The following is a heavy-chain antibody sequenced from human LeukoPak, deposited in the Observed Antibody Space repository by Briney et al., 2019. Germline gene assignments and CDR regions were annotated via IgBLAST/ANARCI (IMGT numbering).Heavy chain of an antibody. V-gene: IGHV3-30*18. D-gene: IGHD4-23*01. CDR1: GFTFSSYG. CDR2: ISYDGSNK. CDR3: AKGGTTVTTVAAFDI. J-gene: IGHJ3*02. Sequence: GGSLRLSCAASGFTFSSYGMHWVRQAPGKGLEWVAVISYDGSNKYYADSVKGRFTVSRDNSENTLYLQMNSLRPEDTAVYYCAKGGTTVTTVAAFDIWGQGTMVTVSS.